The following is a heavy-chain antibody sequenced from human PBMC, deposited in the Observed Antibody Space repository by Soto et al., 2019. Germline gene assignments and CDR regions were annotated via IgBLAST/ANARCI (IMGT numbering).Heavy chain of an antibody. D-gene: IGHD2-2*01. J-gene: IGHJ6*03. Sequence: SETLSLTCAVSGVSISNYYWSWIRQPPGRGLEWIGYNHYSGGTNYNPSLKSRVIISLDTSTNQFLLKLSSVTAADTAVYYCARAPAYYYMDVWGQGTTVTVSS. CDR3: ARAPAYYYMDV. CDR1: GVSISNYY. V-gene: IGHV4-59*01. CDR2: NHYSGGT.